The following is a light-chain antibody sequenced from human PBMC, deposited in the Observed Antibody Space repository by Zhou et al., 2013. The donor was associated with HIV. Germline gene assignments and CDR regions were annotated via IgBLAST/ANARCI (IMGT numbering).Light chain of an antibody. CDR2: SAF. J-gene: IGKJ1*01. CDR1: QEISSS. CDR3: QQANSFPWT. Sequence: DIQMTQSPSSLSASVGDRVIITCRASQEISSSLAWYQQKPGKAPKLLLYSAFVLESGVPSRFSGSGSGTDYTLAISSLQPEDFATYYCQQANSFPWTFGQGTEGG. V-gene: IGKV1-NL1*01.